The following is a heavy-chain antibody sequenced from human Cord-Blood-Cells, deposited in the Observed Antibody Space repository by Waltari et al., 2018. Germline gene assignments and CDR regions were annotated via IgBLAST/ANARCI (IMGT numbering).Heavy chain of an antibody. CDR3: ARDLGRYGTAAGTGAFDI. D-gene: IGHD6-13*01. CDR1: GGTFSSYA. CDR2: ISPIFGTA. V-gene: IGHV1-69*01. J-gene: IGHJ3*02. Sequence: QVQLVQSGAEVKKPGSSVKVSCKASGGTFSSYAIIWVRKAPGQGLEWMGGISPIFGTANYAQKFQGRVTITADESTSTAYMELSSLRSEDTAVYYCARDLGRYGTAAGTGAFDIWGQGTMVTVSS.